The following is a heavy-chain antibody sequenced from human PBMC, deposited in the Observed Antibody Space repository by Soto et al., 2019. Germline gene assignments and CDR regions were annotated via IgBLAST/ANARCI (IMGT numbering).Heavy chain of an antibody. CDR2: MNPNTGNS. J-gene: IGHJ4*02. Sequence: ASVKVSCTASGYTFTSYDIYWVRQATGQGLEWMGWMNPNTGNSAYAQKFQGRVTVTSDTSINTVHMELNSLRFEDTAVYYCARRAETNGWNGFGADKYYFDFWGQGTLVTVSS. V-gene: IGHV1-8*01. CDR3: ARRAETNGWNGFGADKYYFDF. CDR1: GYTFTSYD. D-gene: IGHD1-1*01.